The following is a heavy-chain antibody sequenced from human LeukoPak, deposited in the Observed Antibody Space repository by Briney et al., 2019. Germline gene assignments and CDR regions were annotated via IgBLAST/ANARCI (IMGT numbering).Heavy chain of an antibody. J-gene: IGHJ4*02. Sequence: PGGSLRLSCEASGFTFSSYWMSWVRQAPGKGLEWVANIRDDGGEIYYVDSVKGRFTISRDNAKSSLYLQMNSLTAEDTAVYYCARDQVGPEDWGQGTLVTVSS. D-gene: IGHD1-26*01. CDR3: ARDQVGPED. V-gene: IGHV3-7*01. CDR1: GFTFSSYW. CDR2: IRDDGGEI.